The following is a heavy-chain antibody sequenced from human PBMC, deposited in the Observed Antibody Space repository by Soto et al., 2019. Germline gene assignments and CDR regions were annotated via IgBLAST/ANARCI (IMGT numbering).Heavy chain of an antibody. CDR2: IKQYGSEK. CDR1: GFTFSSYW. CDR3: AREYYDILTGYYFDY. J-gene: IGHJ4*02. Sequence: EVQLVESGGGLVQPGGALRLSCAASGFTFSSYWMSWVRQAPGKGLEWGANIKQYGSEKYYVDSVKGRFTISRDNAKNSLYLQMNSLRAEDTDVYYCAREYYDILTGYYFDYWGQGTLVTVSS. V-gene: IGHV3-7*01. D-gene: IGHD3-9*01.